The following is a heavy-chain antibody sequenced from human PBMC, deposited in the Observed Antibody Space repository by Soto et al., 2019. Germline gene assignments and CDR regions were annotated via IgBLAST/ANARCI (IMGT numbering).Heavy chain of an antibody. CDR2: ISGSAGTI. CDR1: GFIFSDHY. Sequence: QVQLVESGGGLVKPGGSLRLSCAASGFIFSDHYMNWIRQAPGKGLEWLSYISGSAGTIYHADSVKGRFTISRDNARNSLFLQMNSLRAADTAVYYCARGDGSSQAFDVWGQGTLVTVSS. J-gene: IGHJ3*01. CDR3: ARGDGSSQAFDV. V-gene: IGHV3-11*01. D-gene: IGHD2-21*01.